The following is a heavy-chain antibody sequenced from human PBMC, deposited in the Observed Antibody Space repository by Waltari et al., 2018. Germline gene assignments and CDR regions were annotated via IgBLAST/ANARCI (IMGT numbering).Heavy chain of an antibody. CDR1: GYTFTSYG. Sequence: QVQLVQSGAEVKKPGASVKVSCKASGYTFTSYGISWVRQAPGQGLEWMGWVSADKGNTNCEQKLQGRVTMTTDTSTSTAYMELRGRRSDDTAVYYCARDNSLGEYCSGGSCLFDPWGQGTLVTVSS. CDR3: ARDNSLGEYCSGGSCLFDP. D-gene: IGHD2-15*01. J-gene: IGHJ5*02. CDR2: VSADKGNT. V-gene: IGHV1-18*01.